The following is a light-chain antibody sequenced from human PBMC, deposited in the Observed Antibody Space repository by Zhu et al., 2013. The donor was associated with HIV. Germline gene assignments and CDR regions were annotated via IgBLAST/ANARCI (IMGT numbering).Light chain of an antibody. CDR1: SSDIGNYDL. CDR3: CSYTRSSTWV. Sequence: QSALTQPASVSGSPGQSITISCTGTSSDIGNYDLVSWYQQHPGKAPKLMIYAVSNRPSGVSNRFSGSKSGNTASLTISGLQTEDESDYYCCSYTRSSTWVFGGGTKVTVL. V-gene: IGLV2-14*02. J-gene: IGLJ3*02. CDR2: AVS.